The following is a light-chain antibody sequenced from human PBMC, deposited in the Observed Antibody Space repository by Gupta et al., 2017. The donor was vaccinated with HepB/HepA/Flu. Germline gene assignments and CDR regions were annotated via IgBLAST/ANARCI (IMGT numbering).Light chain of an antibody. J-gene: IGKJ3*01. CDR1: QSISTY. CDR3: QQGYTAPRVT. Sequence: DIQMTQSPSSLSASVGDRVTITCRASQSISTYLNWYQQKPRKAPKLLIYAISNLQSGVPSRFSGGGSGTDFTLTISSLQPEDFATYFCQQGYTAPRVTFGPGTKVDIK. V-gene: IGKV1-39*01. CDR2: AIS.